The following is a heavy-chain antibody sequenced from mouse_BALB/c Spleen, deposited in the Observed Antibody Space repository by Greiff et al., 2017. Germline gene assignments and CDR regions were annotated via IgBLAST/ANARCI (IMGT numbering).Heavy chain of an antibody. J-gene: IGHJ4*01. D-gene: IGHD2-10*02. V-gene: IGHV10-1*02. CDR1: GFTFNTYA. CDR2: IRSKSNNYAT. CDR3: VRKQYGNSRGGFYAMDY. Sequence: EVQLVESGGGLVQPKGSLKLSCAASGFTFNTYAMNWVRQAPGKGLEWVARIRSKSNNYATYYADSVKDRFTISRDDSQSMLYLQMNNLKTEDTAMYYCVRKQYGNSRGGFYAMDYWGQGTSVTVSS.